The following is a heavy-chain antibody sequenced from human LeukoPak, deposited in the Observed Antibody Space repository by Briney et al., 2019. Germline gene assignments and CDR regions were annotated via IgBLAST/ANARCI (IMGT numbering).Heavy chain of an antibody. CDR2: IYYSGST. Sequence: SETLSLTCTVSGGSISRSDYYWGWIRQPPGKGLGWIGSIYYSGSTYHNPSLKSRVTVVADTSKNQFSLKLSSVTAADTAVYFCAGQYDFWSGSGQKNWFDPWGQGTLVIVSS. CDR3: AGQYDFWSGSGQKNWFDP. CDR1: GGSISRSDYY. V-gene: IGHV4-39*01. J-gene: IGHJ5*02. D-gene: IGHD3-3*01.